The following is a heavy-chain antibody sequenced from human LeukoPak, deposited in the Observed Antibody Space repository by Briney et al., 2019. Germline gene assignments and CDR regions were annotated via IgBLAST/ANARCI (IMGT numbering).Heavy chain of an antibody. D-gene: IGHD2-2*01. V-gene: IGHV4-39*01. J-gene: IGHJ5*02. CDR2: IYYSGST. Sequence: PSETLSLTCTVSGGSISSSSYYWGWIRQPPGKGLEWIGSIYYSGSTYYNPSLKSRVTISVDTSKNQFSLKLSSVTAADTAVYYCARRPIVVVQPGTWFDPWGQGTLVTVSS. CDR1: GGSISSSSYY. CDR3: ARRPIVVVQPGTWFDP.